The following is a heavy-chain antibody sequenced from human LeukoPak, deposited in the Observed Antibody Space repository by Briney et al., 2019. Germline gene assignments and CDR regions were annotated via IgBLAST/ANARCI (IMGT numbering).Heavy chain of an antibody. V-gene: IGHV3-23*01. CDR2: ISGSGGST. CDR1: GFTFSSYG. CDR3: AKSLPAYYYGSGSYYNVGDY. D-gene: IGHD3-10*01. J-gene: IGHJ4*02. Sequence: QAGGSLRLSCAASGFTFSSYGMSWVRQAPGKGLEWVSAISGSGGSTYYADSVKGRFTISRDNSKNTLYLQMNSLRAEDTAVYYCAKSLPAYYYGSGSYYNVGDYWGQGTLVTVSS.